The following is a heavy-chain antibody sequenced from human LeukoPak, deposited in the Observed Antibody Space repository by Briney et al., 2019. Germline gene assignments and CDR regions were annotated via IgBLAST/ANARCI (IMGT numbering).Heavy chain of an antibody. CDR1: GFTFSSFS. V-gene: IGHV3-21*01. J-gene: IGHJ4*02. CDR3: ARDLASYGFPPDY. D-gene: IGHD5-18*01. CDR2: ISTSSSYI. Sequence: GGSLRLSCAASGFTFSSFSMNWVRQAPGKGLEWVSSISTSSSYIYCADSVKGRFTISRDNAKNSLYLQLNSLRAEDTAVYYCARDLASYGFPPDYWGQGTLVTVSS.